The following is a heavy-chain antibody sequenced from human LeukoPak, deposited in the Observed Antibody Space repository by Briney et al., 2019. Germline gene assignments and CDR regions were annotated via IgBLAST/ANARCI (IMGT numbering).Heavy chain of an antibody. D-gene: IGHD3-9*01. CDR3: ARGSLASYDILTGKEYYFDY. Sequence: TGGSLRLACVASGFTFSSRDWMSWVRQAPGKGLEWVANIKQDGSEKYYVDSVKGRFTISRDNAKNSLYLQMNSLRAEDTAVYYCARGSLASYDILTGKEYYFDYWGQGTLVTVSS. J-gene: IGHJ4*02. CDR1: GFTFSSRDW. V-gene: IGHV3-7*01. CDR2: IKQDGSEK.